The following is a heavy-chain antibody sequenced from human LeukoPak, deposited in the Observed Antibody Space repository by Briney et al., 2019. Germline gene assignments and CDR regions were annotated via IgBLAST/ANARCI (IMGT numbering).Heavy chain of an antibody. CDR1: GFTFSSYA. V-gene: IGHV3-23*01. J-gene: IGHJ3*02. CDR3: ASGIVVVPAPTAFDI. CDR2: ITGSGGTS. Sequence: GGSLRLSCAASGFTFSSYAMSWVRQAPGKGLEWVSAITGSGGTSYYADSVKGRFTTSRDNSKNTLWLQMNSLRAEDTAVYYCASGIVVVPAPTAFDIWGQGTMVTVSS. D-gene: IGHD2-2*01.